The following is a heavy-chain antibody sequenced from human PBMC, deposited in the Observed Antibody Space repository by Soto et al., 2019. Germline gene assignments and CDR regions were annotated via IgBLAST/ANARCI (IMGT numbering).Heavy chain of an antibody. Sequence: ASVKVSCKASGYTFTSYYMHWVRQAPGQGLEWMGIINPSGGSTSYAQKFQGRVTMTRETSTSTVYMELSSLRSEDTAVYYCARDLMVRGVIIQRSEGRFDYWGQGTLVTVSS. CDR3: ARDLMVRGVIIQRSEGRFDY. V-gene: IGHV1-46*01. CDR1: GYTFTSYY. J-gene: IGHJ4*02. CDR2: INPSGGST. D-gene: IGHD3-10*01.